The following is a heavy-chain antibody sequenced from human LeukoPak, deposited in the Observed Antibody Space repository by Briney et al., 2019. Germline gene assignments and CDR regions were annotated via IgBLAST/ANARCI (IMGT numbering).Heavy chain of an antibody. CDR1: GFTFSSYS. CDR2: ISSSSSTI. CDR3: ARWFPESIDY. D-gene: IGHD3-10*01. J-gene: IGHJ4*02. V-gene: IGHV3-48*01. Sequence: GGSLRLSCAASGFTFSSYSMNWVRQAPGKGLEWVSYISSSSSTIYYADSVKGRFTISRDNAKNSLYLQMNSLRAEDTAVYYCARWFPESIDYWGQGTLVTVSS.